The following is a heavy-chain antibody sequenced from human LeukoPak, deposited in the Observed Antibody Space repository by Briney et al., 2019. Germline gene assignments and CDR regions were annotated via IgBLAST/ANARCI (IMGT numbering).Heavy chain of an antibody. V-gene: IGHV1-2*02. D-gene: IGHD2/OR15-2a*01. Sequence: ASVKVSCKASGYTFTGYYMHWVRQAPGQGLEWMGWINPNSGGTNYAQKFQGRVTMTRDTSISTAYMELSRLRSDDTAVYYCARDLEECVMPEFDPWGQGTLVTVSS. CDR1: GYTFTGYY. J-gene: IGHJ5*02. CDR2: INPNSGGT. CDR3: ARDLEECVMPEFDP.